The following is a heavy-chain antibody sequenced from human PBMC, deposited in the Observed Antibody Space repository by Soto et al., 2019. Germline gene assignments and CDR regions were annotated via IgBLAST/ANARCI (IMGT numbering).Heavy chain of an antibody. V-gene: IGHV3-72*01. J-gene: IGHJ4*02. CDR1: GFTFSDYY. Sequence: EVQLVESGGGLVQPEGSLRLSCVASGFTFSDYYMDWVLQAPGKGLEWVGRVRNKVNSYTTEYAASVKGRFTVSRDDSRTSVYLQMNSLKTGDTAMYYCSRAGILTTPYYTDYWGLGTLVTVSS. CDR3: SRAGILTTPYYTDY. D-gene: IGHD2-21*01. CDR2: VRNKVNSYTT.